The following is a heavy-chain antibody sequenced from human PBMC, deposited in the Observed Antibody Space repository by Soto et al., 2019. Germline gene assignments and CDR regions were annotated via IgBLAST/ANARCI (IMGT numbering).Heavy chain of an antibody. CDR2: MNPGSGDT. Sequence: VQLVQSGAEVKKPGASVKVSCKASGYTFTNNDVTWVRQATGQGLEWMGWMNPGSGDTGYAQKFQGRVTMTRDISIATAYMELSSLRSEDTAIYYCARMATFGSLNWFDPWGQGTLVTVSS. V-gene: IGHV1-8*01. CDR3: ARMATFGSLNWFDP. D-gene: IGHD3-10*01. CDR1: GYTFTNND. J-gene: IGHJ5*02.